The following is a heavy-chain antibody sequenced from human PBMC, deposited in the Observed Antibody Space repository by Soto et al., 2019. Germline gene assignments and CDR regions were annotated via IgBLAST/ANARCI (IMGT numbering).Heavy chain of an antibody. V-gene: IGHV3-23*01. CDR3: AMVGSGRRDFDY. D-gene: IGHD3-10*01. CDR1: GFTFSSYA. Sequence: EVQLLESGGGLVLPGGSLRLSCAASGFTFSSYAMSWVRQSPGKGLEWVSAISGSGGTTYYADSVKGRFTISRDNSKNTLYLQMNSLRAEDTAVYYCAMVGSGRRDFDYWGQGTLVTVSS. J-gene: IGHJ4*02. CDR2: ISGSGGTT.